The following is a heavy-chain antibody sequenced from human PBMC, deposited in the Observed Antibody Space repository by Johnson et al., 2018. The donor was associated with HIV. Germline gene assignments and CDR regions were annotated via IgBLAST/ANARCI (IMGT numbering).Heavy chain of an antibody. V-gene: IGHV3-20*04. J-gene: IGHJ3*02. D-gene: IGHD4-17*01. Sequence: MLLVESGGGVVRPGGSLRLSCAASGFTFDDYGMSWVRQAPGKWLEWVSGINWNGGSTGYADSVEGRFTISRVNAKNSLYLQMNSLRAEDTALYYCAREGRMDYGAPRAAFDIWGQGTMVTVSS. CDR1: GFTFDDYG. CDR3: AREGRMDYGAPRAAFDI. CDR2: INWNGGST.